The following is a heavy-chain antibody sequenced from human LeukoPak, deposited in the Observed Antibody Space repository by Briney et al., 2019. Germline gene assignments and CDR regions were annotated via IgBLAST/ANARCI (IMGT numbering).Heavy chain of an antibody. Sequence: ASVKVSCKASGYTFTSYDINWVRQAPGQGLEWMGWISAYNGNTNYAQKLQGRVTMTTDTSTSTAYMELRSLRSDDTAVYYCARRPTSYSNYWYFDLWGRGTLVTVSS. D-gene: IGHD4-11*01. CDR3: ARRPTSYSNYWYFDL. CDR1: GYTFTSYD. V-gene: IGHV1-18*01. CDR2: ISAYNGNT. J-gene: IGHJ2*01.